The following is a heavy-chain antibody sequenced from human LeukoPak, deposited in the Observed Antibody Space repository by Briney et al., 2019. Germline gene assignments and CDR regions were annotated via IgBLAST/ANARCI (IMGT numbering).Heavy chain of an antibody. J-gene: IGHJ5*02. CDR2: IYVDGRTT. CDR3: IRDFRSADL. V-gene: IGHV3-74*01. CDR1: EFTFSSYV. Sequence: PGGSLRLSCVASEFTFSSYVMSWVRQPPGKGLVWVSRIYVDGRTTNYADSVKGRFTISRDNAKNTVYLEMNSLSVEDTATYYCIRDFRSADLWGQGTLVTVTS.